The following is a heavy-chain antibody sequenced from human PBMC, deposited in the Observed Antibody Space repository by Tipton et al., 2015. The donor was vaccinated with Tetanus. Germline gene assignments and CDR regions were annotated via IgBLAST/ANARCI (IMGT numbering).Heavy chain of an antibody. V-gene: IGHV3-30*18. CDR3: AKEFQRARIGFFDS. D-gene: IGHD2-15*01. CDR2: IPFDGRNE. J-gene: IGHJ4*02. CDR1: GFRFSYSG. Sequence: SLRLSCAASGFRFSYSGMHWVRQAPGKGLEWVAVIPFDGRNERYADSVKGRFIISRDNSKNTLYLQMNSLRPEDTAVYYCAKEFQRARIGFFDSWGQGGQVPAPS.